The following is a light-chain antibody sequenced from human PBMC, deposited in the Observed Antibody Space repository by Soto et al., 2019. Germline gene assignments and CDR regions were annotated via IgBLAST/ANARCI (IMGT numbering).Light chain of an antibody. V-gene: IGKV2-28*01. CDR1: QSLLHSNGYNY. CDR2: LGS. CDR3: MQALQTPIT. Sequence: DIVLTQSPLSLPVTPGEPASISCRSSQSLLHSNGYNYLDWYLQKPGQSPQLLIYLGSDRASGVPDRFSGSGSGTNFTLKVTTGEAEDVGVYYCMQALQTPITFGQGTRLEIK. J-gene: IGKJ5*01.